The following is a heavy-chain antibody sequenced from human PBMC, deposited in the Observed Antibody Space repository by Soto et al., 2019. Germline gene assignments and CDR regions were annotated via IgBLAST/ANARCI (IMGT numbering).Heavy chain of an antibody. CDR2: IYYSGST. CDR1: GGSISSSSYY. V-gene: IGHV4-39*01. Sequence: SETLSLTCTVSGGSISSSSYYWGWIRQPPGKGLEWIGSIYYSGSTYYNPSLKSRVTISVDTSKNQFSLKLSSVTAEDTAVYYCARDYYGSGSYWYYYYGMDVLGPGTPLTV. CDR3: ARDYYGSGSYWYYYYGMDV. D-gene: IGHD3-10*01. J-gene: IGHJ6*02.